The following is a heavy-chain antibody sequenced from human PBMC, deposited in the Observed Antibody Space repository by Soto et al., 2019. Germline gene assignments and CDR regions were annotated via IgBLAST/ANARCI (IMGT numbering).Heavy chain of an antibody. Sequence: PSEPQSHTYTVSGTSISSYYWSWIRQPPGKGLEWIANIHYSGTTNYNPSLASRATLSVDTSKNQFSLKMTSVTAADRAMYFCARYNSYAIDYWGRGTLVTVSS. D-gene: IGHD2-8*01. CDR3: ARYNSYAIDY. V-gene: IGHV4-59*01. CDR2: IHYSGTT. J-gene: IGHJ4*02. CDR1: GTSISSYY.